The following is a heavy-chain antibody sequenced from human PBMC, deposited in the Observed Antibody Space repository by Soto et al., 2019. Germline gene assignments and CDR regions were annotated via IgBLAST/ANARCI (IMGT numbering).Heavy chain of an antibody. CDR3: ARDSGYGSGSSVNHYLDC. J-gene: IGHJ4*01. D-gene: IGHD3-10*01. CDR2: IYPCDSDT. V-gene: IGHV5-51*01. CDR1: EYTFSSHY. Sequence: VASLKGSCQCCEYTFSSHYIAWVRQMPGKGLEWMGIIYPCDSDTKYSPSFQGQVTISADKSISTAYLQWSSLQASDTAVYYCARDSGYGSGSSVNHYLDCWGRGTLVTVPS.